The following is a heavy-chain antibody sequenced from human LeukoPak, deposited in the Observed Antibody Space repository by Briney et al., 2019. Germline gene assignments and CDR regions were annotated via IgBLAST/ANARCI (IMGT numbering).Heavy chain of an antibody. CDR3: AKFGLYYNMDV. V-gene: IGHV4-59*03. D-gene: IGHD3-16*01. J-gene: IGHJ6*02. CDR2: IHYSGST. CDR1: GGSISGFY. Sequence: PSETLSLTCAVSGGSISGFYWTWIRQPPGKGLEFIGQIHYSGSTDYNPFLKSRITMSVDTSKNQFFLSLNSVTAADTAVYYCAKFGLYYNMDVWGQGTTVTVS.